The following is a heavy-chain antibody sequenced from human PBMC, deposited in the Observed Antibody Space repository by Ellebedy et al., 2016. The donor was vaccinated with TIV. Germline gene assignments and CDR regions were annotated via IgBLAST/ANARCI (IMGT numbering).Heavy chain of an antibody. J-gene: IGHJ6*02. CDR2: ILYDGVND. CDR3: ARDGRPRDSYSGMDV. V-gene: IGHV3-33*05. D-gene: IGHD3/OR15-3a*01. Sequence: GESLKISCAASEFTFTAYGMHWVRQAPGKGLEWVSLILYDGVNDYYADSVKGRFTVSRDNSENTLFLQIDNLRVEDTAVYYCARDGRPRDSYSGMDVWGQGTTVIVS. CDR1: EFTFTAYG.